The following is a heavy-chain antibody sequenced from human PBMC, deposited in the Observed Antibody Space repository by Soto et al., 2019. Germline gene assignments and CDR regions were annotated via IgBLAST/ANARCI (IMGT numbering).Heavy chain of an antibody. Sequence: SVKVSCKASGGTFSSYAISWVRQAPGQGLEWMGGIIPIFGTANYAQKFQGRVTITADESTSTAYMELSSLRSEDTAVYYCARDAYSSGGYQAFDIWGQGTMVTVSS. CDR2: IIPIFGTA. J-gene: IGHJ3*02. CDR3: ARDAYSSGGYQAFDI. D-gene: IGHD6-19*01. V-gene: IGHV1-69*13. CDR1: GGTFSSYA.